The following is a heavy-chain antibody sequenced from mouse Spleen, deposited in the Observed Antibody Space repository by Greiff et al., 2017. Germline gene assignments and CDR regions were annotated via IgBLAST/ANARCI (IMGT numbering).Heavy chain of an antibody. CDR2: IDPSDSYT. CDR1: GYTFTSYW. CDR3: ARGIYYTSAY. J-gene: IGHJ3*01. V-gene: IGHV1-69*01. D-gene: IGHD2-12*01. Sequence: QVQLQQPGAELVMPGASVKLSCKASGYTFTSYWMHWVKQRPGQGLEWIGEIDPSDSYTNYNQKFKGKATLTVDKSSSTAYMQLSSLTSEDSAVYYCARGIYYTSAYWGQGTLVTVSA.